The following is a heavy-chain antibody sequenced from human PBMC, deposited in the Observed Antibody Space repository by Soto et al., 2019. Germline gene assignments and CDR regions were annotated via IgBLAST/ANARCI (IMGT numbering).Heavy chain of an antibody. J-gene: IGHJ5*02. Sequence: QVQLVQSGAEVKKPGSSVKVSCKSSGGTFSSYAFSWVRPAPGQGLEWMGGIIPMFGTANYAQKFQGRVTITADESTSTAYMELSSLRFEDTAVYYCARDSLVVVAATPRWFDPWGQGTLVTVSS. CDR2: IIPMFGTA. CDR3: ARDSLVVVAATPRWFDP. V-gene: IGHV1-69*01. D-gene: IGHD2-15*01. CDR1: GGTFSSYA.